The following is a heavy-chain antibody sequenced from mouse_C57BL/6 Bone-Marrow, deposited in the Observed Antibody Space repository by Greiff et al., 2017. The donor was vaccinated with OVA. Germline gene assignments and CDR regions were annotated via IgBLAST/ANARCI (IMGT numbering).Heavy chain of an antibody. CDR1: GYTFTDSY. CDR3: ARGGNYEYFDV. CDR2: INPNNGGT. V-gene: IGHV1-26*01. D-gene: IGHD2-1*01. Sequence: EVKLQQSGPELVKPGASVKISCKASGYTFTDSYMNWVKQSHGKSLEWIGDINPNNGGTSYNQKFKGKATLTVDKSSSTAYMELRSLTSEDSAVYYCARGGNYEYFDVWGTGTTVTVSS. J-gene: IGHJ1*03.